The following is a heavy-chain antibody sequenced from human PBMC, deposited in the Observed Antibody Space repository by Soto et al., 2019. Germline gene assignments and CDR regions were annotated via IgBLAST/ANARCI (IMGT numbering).Heavy chain of an antibody. Sequence: SVNVYCKASGYTFTSYDINWVRQATGQGLEWMGWMNPNSGNTGYAQKFQGRVTMTRNTSISTAYMELSSLRSEDTAVYYCAREETYYDFWSGYYLKRRAFDIWGQGTMVTVSS. CDR1: GYTFTSYD. J-gene: IGHJ3*02. V-gene: IGHV1-8*01. CDR3: AREETYYDFWSGYYLKRRAFDI. CDR2: MNPNSGNT. D-gene: IGHD3-3*01.